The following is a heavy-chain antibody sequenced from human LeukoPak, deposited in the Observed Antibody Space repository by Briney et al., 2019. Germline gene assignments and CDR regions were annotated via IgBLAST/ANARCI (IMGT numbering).Heavy chain of an antibody. CDR3: ARDRGYFYDQLDY. CDR2: ISVSGGVR. D-gene: IGHD2/OR15-2a*01. V-gene: IGHV3-48*02. J-gene: IGHJ4*02. CDR1: GYPFSSYS. Sequence: GGSLRLSCVASGYPFSSYSMNWIRQAPGKGLEWVSYISVSGGVRSYADSVKGRFTISRDDARNSLYLQTNSLKDEDTAVYYCARDRGYFYDQLDYWGQGTLVTVSS.